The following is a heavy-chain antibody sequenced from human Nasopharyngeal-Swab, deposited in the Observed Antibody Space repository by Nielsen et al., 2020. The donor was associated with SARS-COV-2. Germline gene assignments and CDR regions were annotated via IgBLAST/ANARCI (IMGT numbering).Heavy chain of an antibody. Sequence: GESLKTPCAAPGFTLSSYAMPWVLQAPGQGLEWVSVVTGSGYGTDYADSVKGRFTISRDNAKNTLYLQMNSLRAEDTAVYYCARKDVFACGVDAFDIWGQGTMVTVSS. D-gene: IGHD1-26*01. V-gene: IGHV3-23*01. CDR3: ARKDVFACGVDAFDI. CDR2: VTGSGYGT. CDR1: GFTLSSYA. J-gene: IGHJ3*02.